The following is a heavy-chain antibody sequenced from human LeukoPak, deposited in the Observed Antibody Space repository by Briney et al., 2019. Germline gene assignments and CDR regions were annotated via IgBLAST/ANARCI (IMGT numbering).Heavy chain of an antibody. J-gene: IGHJ6*03. Sequence: ASVKVSCKASGYTFTSYYMHWVRQAPGQGLEWRGIINPSGGSTSYAQKFQGRVTMTRDMSTSTVYMELSSLRSEDTAVYYCARQGWFGELLDYYYYMDVWGKGTTVTISS. D-gene: IGHD3-10*01. CDR3: ARQGWFGELLDYYYYMDV. CDR2: INPSGGST. CDR1: GYTFTSYY. V-gene: IGHV1-46*01.